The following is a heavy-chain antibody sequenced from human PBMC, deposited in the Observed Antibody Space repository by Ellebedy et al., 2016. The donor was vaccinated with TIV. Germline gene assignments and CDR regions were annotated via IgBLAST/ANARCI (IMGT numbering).Heavy chain of an antibody. V-gene: IGHV1-69*06. D-gene: IGHD6-13*01. CDR1: GGTFSSYA. Sequence: SVKVSXKASGGTFSSYAISWVRQAPGQGLEWMGGIIPIFGTANYAQKFQGRVTMTEDTSTDTAYMELSSLRSEDTAVYYCASVRIAAAGTDPYYGMDVWGQGTTVTVSS. CDR2: IIPIFGTA. J-gene: IGHJ6*02. CDR3: ASVRIAAAGTDPYYGMDV.